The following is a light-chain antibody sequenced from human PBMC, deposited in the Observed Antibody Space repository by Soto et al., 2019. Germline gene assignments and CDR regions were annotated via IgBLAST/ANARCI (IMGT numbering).Light chain of an antibody. CDR3: QQYGISPT. J-gene: IGKJ1*01. V-gene: IGKV3-20*01. CDR1: QSVSSSY. CDR2: GAS. Sequence: EIVLTHSPGTLSLSPGERATLSCRASQSVSSSYLAWYQQKPGQAPRLLIYGASSRATGIPDRFSGSGSGTDFTLTISRLEPEDFAVYYCQQYGISPTFGQGTKVEIK.